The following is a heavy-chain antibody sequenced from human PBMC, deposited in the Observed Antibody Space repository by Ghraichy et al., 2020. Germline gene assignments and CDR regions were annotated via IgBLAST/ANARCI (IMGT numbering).Heavy chain of an antibody. CDR2: IYSGGST. CDR1: GFTVSSNY. J-gene: IGHJ4*02. Sequence: LSLTCAASGFTVSSNYMSWVRQAPGKGLEWVSVIYSGGSTYYADSVKGRFTISRDNSKNTLYLQMNSLRAEDTAVYYCARGRWGFDYWGQGTLVTVSS. V-gene: IGHV3-53*01. CDR3: ARGRWGFDY. D-gene: IGHD7-27*01.